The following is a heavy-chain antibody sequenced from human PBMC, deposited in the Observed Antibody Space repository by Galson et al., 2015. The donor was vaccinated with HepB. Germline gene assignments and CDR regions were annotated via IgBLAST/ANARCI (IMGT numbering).Heavy chain of an antibody. CDR1: GFTFSSYS. D-gene: IGHD5-24*01. CDR2: ISSSSTI. J-gene: IGHJ6*02. CDR3: ARARDGYSLANYGMDV. V-gene: IGHV3-48*04. Sequence: SLRLSCAASGFTFSSYSMNWVRQAPGKGLEWVSYISSSSTIYYADSVKGRFTISRDNAKNSLYLQMNSLRAEDTAVYYCARARDGYSLANYGMDVWGQGTTVTVSS.